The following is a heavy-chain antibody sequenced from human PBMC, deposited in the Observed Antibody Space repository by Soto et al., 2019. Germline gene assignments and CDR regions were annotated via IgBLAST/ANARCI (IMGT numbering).Heavy chain of an antibody. CDR2: ISGSGGST. Sequence: GGSLRLSCAASGFTFSSYAMSWVRQAPGKGLEWVSAISGSGGSTYYADSVKGRFTISRDNSKNTLYLQMNSLRAEDTAVYYCAIPHRGGVLRFLEWLSGSFDYWGQGTLVTVSS. CDR1: GFTFSSYA. D-gene: IGHD3-3*01. J-gene: IGHJ4*02. CDR3: AIPHRGGVLRFLEWLSGSFDY. V-gene: IGHV3-23*01.